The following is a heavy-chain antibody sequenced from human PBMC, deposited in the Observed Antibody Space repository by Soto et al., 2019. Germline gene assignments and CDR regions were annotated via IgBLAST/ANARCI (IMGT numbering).Heavy chain of an antibody. Sequence: PSETLSLTCTVSGGSISSGGYYWSWIRQHPGKGLEWIGYIYYSGSTYYNPSLKSRVTISVDTSKNQFSLKLSSVTAADTAVYYCARVVYSCSKRFLARWIDFWGQGTSVTVSS. J-gene: IGHJ5*01. CDR1: GGSISSGGYY. CDR2: IYYSGST. V-gene: IGHV4-31*03. CDR3: ARVVYSCSKRFLARWIDF. D-gene: IGHD3-3*01.